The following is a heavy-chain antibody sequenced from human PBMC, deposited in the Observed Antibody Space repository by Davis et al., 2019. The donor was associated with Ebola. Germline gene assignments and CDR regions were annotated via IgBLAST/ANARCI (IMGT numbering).Heavy chain of an antibody. J-gene: IGHJ5*02. CDR1: GFTFDDYA. V-gene: IGHV3-9*01. CDR3: AKDPSIAVAGNWFDP. Sequence: GGSLRLSCAASGFTFDDYAMHWVRQAPGKGLEWVSGISWNSGSIGYADSVKGRFTISRDNAKNSLYLQMNSLRAEDTAVYYCAKDPSIAVAGNWFDPWGQGTLVTVSS. D-gene: IGHD6-19*01. CDR2: ISWNSGSI.